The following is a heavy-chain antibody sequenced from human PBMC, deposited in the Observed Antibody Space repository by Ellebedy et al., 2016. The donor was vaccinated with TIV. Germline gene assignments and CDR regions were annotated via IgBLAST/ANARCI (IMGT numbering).Heavy chain of an antibody. CDR3: ARGPPKWDVPLDLDW. D-gene: IGHD1-26*01. CDR2: INAGNGNT. V-gene: IGHV1-3*01. J-gene: IGHJ4*02. Sequence: AASVKVSCKASGYSFTTDAMHWVRQAPGQRLEWMGWINAGNGNTKYSQKFQGRVTITRDTSASTAYMELSSLRSEDTAVYYCARGPPKWDVPLDLDWWGQGTLVIVSS. CDR1: GYSFTTDA.